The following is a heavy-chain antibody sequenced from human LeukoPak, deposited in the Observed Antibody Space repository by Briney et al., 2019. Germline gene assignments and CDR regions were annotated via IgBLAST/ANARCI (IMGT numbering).Heavy chain of an antibody. CDR3: ASPFDY. CDR1: GFTFSSYS. J-gene: IGHJ4*02. CDR2: IYSSSSTI. Sequence: GGSLRLSCSASGFTFSSYSMNWVRPAPGKGLEWGSYIYSSSSTIYYADSVKGRFTISRDNAKNSLYLQINSLRAEDTAVYYCASPFDYWGQGTLVTVSS. V-gene: IGHV3-48*01.